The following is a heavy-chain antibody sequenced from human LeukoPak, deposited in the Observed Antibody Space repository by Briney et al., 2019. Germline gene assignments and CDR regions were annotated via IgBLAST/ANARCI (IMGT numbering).Heavy chain of an antibody. CDR2: INHSGST. D-gene: IGHD6-13*01. Sequence: PSETLSLTCAVYGGSFSGYYWSWIRQPPGKGLEWIGEINHSGSTNYNPSLKSRVTISVDTSKNQFSLKLSSVTAADTAVYYCARPSSWDSYYFDYWGQGTLVTVSS. CDR1: GGSFSGYY. V-gene: IGHV4-34*01. CDR3: ARPSSWDSYYFDY. J-gene: IGHJ4*02.